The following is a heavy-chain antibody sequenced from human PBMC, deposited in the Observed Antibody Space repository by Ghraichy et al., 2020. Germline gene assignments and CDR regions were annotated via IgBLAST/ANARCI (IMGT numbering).Heavy chain of an antibody. CDR1: GFTFSSYG. Sequence: GGSLRLSCAASGFTFSSYGMHWVRQAPGKGLEWVAVIWYDGSNKYYADSVKGRFTISRDNSKNTLYLQMNSLRAEDTAVYYCARDLADTAMVSYYYYGMDVWGQGTTVTVSS. D-gene: IGHD5-18*01. CDR2: IWYDGSNK. V-gene: IGHV3-33*01. J-gene: IGHJ6*02. CDR3: ARDLADTAMVSYYYYGMDV.